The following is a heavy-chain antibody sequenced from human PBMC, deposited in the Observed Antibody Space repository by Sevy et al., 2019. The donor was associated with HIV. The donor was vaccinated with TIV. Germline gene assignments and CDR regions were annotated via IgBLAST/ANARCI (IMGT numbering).Heavy chain of an antibody. CDR1: GFTFSSYA. J-gene: IGHJ6*02. CDR3: ARGGRITMVRGVIITDYYYYGTDV. Sequence: GGSLRLSCAASGFTFSSYAMHWVRQAPGKGLEWVAVISYDGSNKYYADSVKGRFTISRDNSKNTLYLQMNSLRAEDTAVYYCARGGRITMVRGVIITDYYYYGTDVWGQGTTVTVSS. D-gene: IGHD3-10*01. CDR2: ISYDGSNK. V-gene: IGHV3-30*04.